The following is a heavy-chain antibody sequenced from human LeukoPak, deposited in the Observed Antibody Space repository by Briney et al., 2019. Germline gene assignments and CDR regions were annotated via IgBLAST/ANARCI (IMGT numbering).Heavy chain of an antibody. J-gene: IGHJ4*02. D-gene: IGHD5/OR15-5a*01. CDR1: GFTVSSNY. CDR3: ARGDGVYVY. CDR2: IYFGGTT. Sequence: GGSLRLSCAASGFTVSSNYMTWVRQAPGQGLEWVSVIYFGGTTYYADSVKGRFTTSRDNSKNTVYLQMNSLRVEDTAVYYCARGDGVYVYWGQGTLVTVSS. V-gene: IGHV3-53*01.